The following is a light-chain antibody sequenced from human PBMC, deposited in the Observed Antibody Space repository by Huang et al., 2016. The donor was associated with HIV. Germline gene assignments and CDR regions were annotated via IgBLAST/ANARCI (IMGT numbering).Light chain of an antibody. CDR3: QQYDSSQGIS. J-gene: IGKJ5*01. Sequence: EIVLTQSPDTLSLSPGERATVSCRVSQTIKNIYLAWYQQKPGQGPRLLIYGASSRATDIPVRFSGSGAGTDFTLTINRLEPEDLAVYYCQQYDSSQGISFGQGTRLEMK. CDR1: QTIKNIY. V-gene: IGKV3-20*01. CDR2: GAS.